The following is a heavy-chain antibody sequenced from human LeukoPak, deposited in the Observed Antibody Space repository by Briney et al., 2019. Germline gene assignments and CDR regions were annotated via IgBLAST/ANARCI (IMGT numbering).Heavy chain of an antibody. J-gene: IGHJ6*03. D-gene: IGHD6-13*01. Sequence: GGSLRLSCAASEFTFVRYAMNWVRQAPGKGLEWVSYISSSSFKIGYADSVKGRFTISRDNSKNSLYLQMDSLRVEDTAVYYCVRDPSYGSSWYYYMDVWGKGTMVTVSS. CDR3: VRDPSYGSSWYYYMDV. CDR2: ISSSSFKI. V-gene: IGHV3-48*04. CDR1: EFTFVRYA.